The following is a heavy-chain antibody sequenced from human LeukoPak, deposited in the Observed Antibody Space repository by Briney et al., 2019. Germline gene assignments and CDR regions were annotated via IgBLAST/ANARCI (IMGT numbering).Heavy chain of an antibody. D-gene: IGHD2-15*01. CDR1: GFTFSSYW. CDR2: IKQDGSEK. V-gene: IGHV3-7*01. Sequence: GGSLRLSCAASGFTFSSYWMSWVRQAPGKGLEWVANIKQDGSEKYYVDSVKGRFTISRDNAKNSLYLQMNSLRAEDTAVYYCARDSGYCSGGSCYSSYYYGMDVWDQGTTVTVSS. J-gene: IGHJ6*02. CDR3: ARDSGYCSGGSCYSSYYYGMDV.